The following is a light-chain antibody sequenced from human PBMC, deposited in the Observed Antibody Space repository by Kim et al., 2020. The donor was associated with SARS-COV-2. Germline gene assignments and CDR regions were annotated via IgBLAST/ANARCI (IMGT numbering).Light chain of an antibody. V-gene: IGLV7-46*01. J-gene: IGLJ3*02. CDR1: TGAVTSGHY. Sequence: QAVVTQEPSLTVSPGGTVTLTCESSTGAVTSGHYTYWFQQRPGQTPRTLIYDTNYKHSWTPARFSGSLLGGKAALTLSGAQADDEADYYCLLSSGGVWVFGAGTQLTVL. CDR3: LLSSGGVWV. CDR2: DTN.